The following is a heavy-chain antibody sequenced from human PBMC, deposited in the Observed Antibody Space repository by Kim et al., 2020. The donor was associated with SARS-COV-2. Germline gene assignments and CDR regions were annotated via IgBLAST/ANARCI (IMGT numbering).Heavy chain of an antibody. D-gene: IGHD6-19*01. Sequence: GGSLRLSCAASGFTFSSYSMNWVRQAPGKGLEWVSSISSSSSYIYYADSVKGRFTISRDNAKNSLYLQMNSLRAEDTAVYYCARDLRVAGTGGDAFDIWGQGTMVTVSS. CDR2: ISSSSSYI. CDR1: GFTFSSYS. CDR3: ARDLRVAGTGGDAFDI. V-gene: IGHV3-21*01. J-gene: IGHJ3*02.